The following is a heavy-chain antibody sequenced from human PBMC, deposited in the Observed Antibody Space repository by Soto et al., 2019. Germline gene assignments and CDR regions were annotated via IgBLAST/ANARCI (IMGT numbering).Heavy chain of an antibody. CDR3: ARFSGNAFDI. CDR2: IYYNGDT. V-gene: IGHV4-39*01. CDR1: GGSISSSSYN. J-gene: IGHJ3*02. Sequence: LSLPCSVSGGSISSSSYNWDWIRQPPGKGLEWIGTIYYNGDTDYNPSLKSRATISVDASDYQFSLKLSSVTAADTSIYYCARFSGNAFDIWGHGTMVTVS.